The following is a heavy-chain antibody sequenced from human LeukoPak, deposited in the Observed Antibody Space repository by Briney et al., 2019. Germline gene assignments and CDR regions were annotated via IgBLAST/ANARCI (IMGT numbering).Heavy chain of an antibody. CDR2: IWYNGSNE. D-gene: IGHD4-17*01. Sequence: GGHLRLSCAASGFTFSSFGMHWVRQAPGKGLEWVVDIWYNGSNEYYAESVKGDFTISRDNSKNTLYLQMNSLRAEDTAVYYCSRGGYGDYNNWFDPWGQGTL. CDR1: GFTFSSFG. V-gene: IGHV3-33*01. CDR3: SRGGYGDYNNWFDP. J-gene: IGHJ5*02.